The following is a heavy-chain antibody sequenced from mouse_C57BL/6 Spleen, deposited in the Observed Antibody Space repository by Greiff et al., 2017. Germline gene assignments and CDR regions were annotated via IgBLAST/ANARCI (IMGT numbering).Heavy chain of an antibody. J-gene: IGHJ4*01. D-gene: IGHD4-1*01. CDR1: GYAFSSSW. Sequence: QVQLQQSGPELVKPGASVKISCKASGYAFSSSWMNWVKQRPGKGLEWIGRIYPGDGDTNYNGKFKGKATLTADKSSSTAYMQLSSLTSEDSAVYFCARLCLTGNYAMDYWGQGTSVTVSS. CDR3: ARLCLTGNYAMDY. CDR2: IYPGDGDT. V-gene: IGHV1-82*01.